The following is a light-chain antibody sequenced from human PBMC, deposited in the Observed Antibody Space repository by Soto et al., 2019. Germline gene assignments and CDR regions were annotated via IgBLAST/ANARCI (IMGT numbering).Light chain of an antibody. V-gene: IGLV1-40*01. J-gene: IGLJ1*01. CDR2: GST. CDR3: QSYDSSLSGYV. CDR1: GSNIGAPYD. Sequence: QSVLTQPPSLSGAPGQRVTISCTGSGSNIGAPYDVHRYQHLPGTAPKLLIYGSTNRPSGVPGRFPGSKSGTSASLAITGLQAEDEADYYCQSYDSSLSGYVFGAGTKVTVL.